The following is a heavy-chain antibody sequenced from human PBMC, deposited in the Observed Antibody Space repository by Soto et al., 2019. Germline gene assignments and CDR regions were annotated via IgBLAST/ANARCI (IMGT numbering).Heavy chain of an antibody. CDR3: ARRYYDSSGYYPFDY. CDR2: SNHSGST. J-gene: IGHJ4*02. D-gene: IGHD3-22*01. CDR1: GGSFSGYY. Sequence: SETLSLTCAVYGGSFSGYYWSWLRQPPGKGLEGIGESNHSGSTNYNPSLKSRVTISVDTSKNQFSLKLSSVTAADTAVYYCARRYYDSSGYYPFDYWGQGTLVTVS. V-gene: IGHV4-34*01.